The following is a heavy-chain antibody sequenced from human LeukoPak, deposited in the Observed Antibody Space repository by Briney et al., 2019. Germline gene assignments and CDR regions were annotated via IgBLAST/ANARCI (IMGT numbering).Heavy chain of an antibody. V-gene: IGHV3-7*01. CDR2: IKQDESEK. CDR3: ARVLVYSYGSGYNMDV. Sequence: GGSLRLSCAASGFTCSSYWMTWVRQAPGKGLEWVANIKQDESEKYYVDSVKGRFTISRDNAKSSLYLQMNSLRTEDTAVYYCARVLVYSYGSGYNMDVWGKGTTVTVSS. D-gene: IGHD5-18*01. CDR1: GFTCSSYW. J-gene: IGHJ6*03.